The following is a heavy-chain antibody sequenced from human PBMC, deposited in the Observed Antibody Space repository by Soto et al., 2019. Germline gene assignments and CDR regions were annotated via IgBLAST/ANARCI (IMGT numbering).Heavy chain of an antibody. CDR2: VYYTGNT. Sequence: SETLSLTCTVSGVSITGYYWTWIRQSPGKGLEWIGYVYYTGNTNYNPSLKSRINISLDTPKSQFSLRLSSVTAADTAVYYCARSRPRGYYYAMDVWGQGTSVTVSS. CDR3: ARSRPRGYYYAMDV. V-gene: IGHV4-59*01. D-gene: IGHD2-15*01. CDR1: GVSITGYY. J-gene: IGHJ6*02.